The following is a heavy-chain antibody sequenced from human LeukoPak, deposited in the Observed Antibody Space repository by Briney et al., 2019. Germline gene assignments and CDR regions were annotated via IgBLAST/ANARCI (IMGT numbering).Heavy chain of an antibody. Sequence: ASVKVSCKASGYTFTSYYMNWVRQAPGQGLEWMGIINPSGGSTSYAQKFQGRVTMTRDTSTSTVYMELSSLRSEDTAVYYCARGQGGGGYSYGYPHYFDYWGQGTLVTVSS. V-gene: IGHV1-46*01. CDR2: INPSGGST. CDR1: GYTFTSYY. D-gene: IGHD5-18*01. J-gene: IGHJ4*02. CDR3: ARGQGGGGYSYGYPHYFDY.